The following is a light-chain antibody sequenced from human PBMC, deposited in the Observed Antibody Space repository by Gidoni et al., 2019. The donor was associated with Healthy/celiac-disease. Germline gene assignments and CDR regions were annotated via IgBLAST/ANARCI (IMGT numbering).Light chain of an antibody. Sequence: SSELTQDPAVSVAWGQTVRITCHGDSLRRYYASWYQQKPGQASVLVIYGKNNRPSGITDRFSGSSSGNTASLTITGAQAEDEADYYCNSRDSSGNHLVFGTGTKVTVL. CDR1: SLRRYY. CDR3: NSRDSSGNHLV. V-gene: IGLV3-19*01. CDR2: GKN. J-gene: IGLJ1*01.